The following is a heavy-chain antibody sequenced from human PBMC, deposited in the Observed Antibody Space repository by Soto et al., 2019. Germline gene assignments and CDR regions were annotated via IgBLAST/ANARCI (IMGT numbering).Heavy chain of an antibody. J-gene: IGHJ6*02. D-gene: IGHD2-2*01. CDR1: GGTFSSHS. Sequence: QVQLVQSGAEVKKPGSSVKVSCKVSGGTFSSHSINWVRQAPGQGPEWMGGIIPIFGTENYAQKFQGRVTITAGESTSTAYMELGSLTSEDTALYYWSTFVFCSTTRCYYYYGLDVWGQGTTVIVSS. V-gene: IGHV1-69*01. CDR3: STFVFCSTTRCYYYYGLDV. CDR2: IIPIFGTE.